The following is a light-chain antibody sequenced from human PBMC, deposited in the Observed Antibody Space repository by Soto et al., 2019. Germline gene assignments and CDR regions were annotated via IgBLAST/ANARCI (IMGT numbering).Light chain of an antibody. V-gene: IGLV2-14*01. CDR2: DVT. CDR1: SSDVGGYDY. Sequence: QSALAQPASVSGSPGQSITISCTGTSSDVGGYDYVSWYQQHPGKAPKLMVYDVTNRPSGVSDRFSGSKSGNTASLTISGIQAEDEAEYYCSSYTSSNTQVFGTGTKVTVL. CDR3: SSYTSSNTQV. J-gene: IGLJ1*01.